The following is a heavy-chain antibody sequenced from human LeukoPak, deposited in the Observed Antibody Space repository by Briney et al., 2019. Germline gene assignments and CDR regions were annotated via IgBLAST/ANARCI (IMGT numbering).Heavy chain of an antibody. CDR2: ISVYNGNT. V-gene: IGHV1-18*01. CDR3: ARAQTTGFAASIDY. Sequence: GASVKVSCKTSGYTFTSYGVSWGRQAPGQGLEGMGWISVYNGNTMYADNLHVGVTVTTDTATTTAYIELKIRRSDDTAVDYCARAQTTGFAASIDYWGEGTLVTVSS. CDR1: GYTFTSYG. J-gene: IGHJ4*02. D-gene: IGHD1-1*01.